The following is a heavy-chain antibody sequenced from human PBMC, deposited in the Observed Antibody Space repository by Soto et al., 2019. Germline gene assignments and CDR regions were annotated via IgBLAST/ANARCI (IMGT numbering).Heavy chain of an antibody. CDR3: AGERVLIYAPYDAFNM. D-gene: IGHD2-8*01. Sequence: EEQLVESGGGLVQPGGSLRLSCTSSGFALNTYDMNWVRQAPGKDLEWISHIATGGDRIYYADSVNGRFTISRDNARNSLYLQMNSLRDEDTALYYCAGERVLIYAPYDAFNMWGQGTLVTVSS. V-gene: IGHV3-48*03. CDR1: GFALNTYD. J-gene: IGHJ3*02. CDR2: IATGGDRI.